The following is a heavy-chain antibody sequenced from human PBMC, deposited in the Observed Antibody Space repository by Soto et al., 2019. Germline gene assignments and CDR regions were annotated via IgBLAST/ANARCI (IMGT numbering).Heavy chain of an antibody. J-gene: IGHJ4*02. D-gene: IGHD4-4*01. CDR2: ISWDGGST. Sequence: ESVGVVVQTGGSLRLSCAASGFTFDDYSMHWVRQAPGKGLEWVSLISWDGGSTYYADSVKGRFTISRDNSKNSLYLQMNSLTTEDTAFYYSGKDGAVRDYTNLDYWGQGALVTVSS. V-gene: IGHV3-43*01. CDR1: GFTFDDYS. CDR3: GKDGAVRDYTNLDY.